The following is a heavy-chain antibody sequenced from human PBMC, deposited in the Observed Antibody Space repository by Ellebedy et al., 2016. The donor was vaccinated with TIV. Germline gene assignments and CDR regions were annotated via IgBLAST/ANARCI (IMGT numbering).Heavy chain of an antibody. CDR1: GFAFSSYT. Sequence: PGGSLRLSCAAPGFAFSSYTMNWVCQAPGKGLEWVSFISDINIYYADAVEGRFTISIDNAKNSLYLQMNSLRSEDTAVYYCARGGCCLGDSCYYADFWGQGTLVTVSS. J-gene: IGHJ4*02. D-gene: IGHD2-21*01. CDR2: ISDINI. CDR3: ARGGCCLGDSCYYADF. V-gene: IGHV3-21*01.